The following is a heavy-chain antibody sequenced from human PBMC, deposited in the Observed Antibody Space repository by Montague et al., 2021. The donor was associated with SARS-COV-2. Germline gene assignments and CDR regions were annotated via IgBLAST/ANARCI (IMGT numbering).Heavy chain of an antibody. J-gene: IGHJ4*02. CDR1: GDSVSSNSAT. D-gene: IGHD6-19*01. V-gene: IGHV6-1*01. Sequence: CAISGDSVSSNSATWHWIRQSPSRGLEWLGRTYYRSKWANDYAVSVRSRITFNPDTSKDQFSLQLDSVTPEDTAVYYCVRKTVSGNFDYWGQGTLVTVSS. CDR2: TYYRSKWAN. CDR3: VRKTVSGNFDY.